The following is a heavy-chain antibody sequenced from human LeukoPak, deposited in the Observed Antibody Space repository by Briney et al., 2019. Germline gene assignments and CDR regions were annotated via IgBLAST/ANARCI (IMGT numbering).Heavy chain of an antibody. V-gene: IGHV1-2*06. Sequence: EASVKVSCKASGGTFSSYAISWVRQAPGQGLEWMGRINPNSGGTNYAQKFQGRVTMTRDTSISTAYMELSRLRSDDTAVYYCARYPGSGQLNLDAFDIWGQGTMVTVSS. D-gene: IGHD1-1*01. CDR1: GGTFSSYA. CDR2: INPNSGGT. J-gene: IGHJ3*02. CDR3: ARYPGSGQLNLDAFDI.